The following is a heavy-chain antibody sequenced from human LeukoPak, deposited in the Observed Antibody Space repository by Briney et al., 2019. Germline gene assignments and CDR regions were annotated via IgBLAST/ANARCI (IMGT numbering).Heavy chain of an antibody. V-gene: IGHV3-23*01. CDR1: GFTFSSYA. CDR3: AKGWFGESLYHYYMDV. J-gene: IGHJ6*03. CDR2: ISGGGVST. D-gene: IGHD3-10*01. Sequence: PGGSLRLSCATSGFTFSSYAMSWVRQAPGKGLDWVSAISGGGVSTYYTDSVKGRFTISRDNSKNTLYLQMHSLRADDTAVYYCAKGWFGESLYHYYMDVWGKGTTVTVSS.